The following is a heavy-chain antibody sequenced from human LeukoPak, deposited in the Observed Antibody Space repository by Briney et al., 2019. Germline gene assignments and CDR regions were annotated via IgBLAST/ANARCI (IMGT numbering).Heavy chain of an antibody. CDR1: GGSITGHY. D-gene: IGHD3-22*01. CDR2: ISYGGRP. J-gene: IGHJ5*01. V-gene: IGHV4-59*11. CDR3: ARDVDYFDSSGYPIHWFDS. Sequence: SETLSLTCTVSGGSITGHYWSWIRQPPGKGLEWVGYISYGGRPSYNPSLQSRVTISKDTSKTQFSLNLRSVTAADTAVYFCARDVDYFDSSGYPIHWFDSWGQGTLVTVSS.